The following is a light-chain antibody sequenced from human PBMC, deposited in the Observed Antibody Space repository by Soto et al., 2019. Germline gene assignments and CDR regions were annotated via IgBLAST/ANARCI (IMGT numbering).Light chain of an antibody. Sequence: DIVLTQSPGTVSLSPGERATLSCRASQSVGSRWLAWYQQKPGQAPRDLIYGGSNRATGIPDRFSGSGSGTDFTLTISRLEPEDFAVYYCQQYYSSRTFGQGTKVEMK. V-gene: IGKV3-20*01. CDR1: QSVGSRW. J-gene: IGKJ1*01. CDR3: QQYYSSRT. CDR2: GGS.